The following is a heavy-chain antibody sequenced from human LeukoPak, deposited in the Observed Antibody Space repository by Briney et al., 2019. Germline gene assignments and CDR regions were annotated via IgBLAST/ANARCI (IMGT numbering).Heavy chain of an antibody. Sequence: PSETLSLTCAVYGGSFSGYYWSWIRQPPGKGLEWIGEINHSGSTNYNPSLKSRVTISVDTSKNQFSLKLSSVTAADTAVYYCARALYDSSGYHAYYHYYYMDVWGKGTTVTVSS. CDR2: INHSGST. CDR3: ARALYDSSGYHAYYHYYYMDV. D-gene: IGHD3-22*01. CDR1: GGSFSGYY. J-gene: IGHJ6*03. V-gene: IGHV4-34*01.